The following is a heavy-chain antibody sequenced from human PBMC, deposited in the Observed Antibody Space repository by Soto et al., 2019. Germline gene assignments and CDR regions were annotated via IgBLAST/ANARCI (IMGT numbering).Heavy chain of an antibody. CDR2: TGATGRTT. CDR1: GFTFNIYA. V-gene: IGHV3-23*01. J-gene: IGHJ4*02. CDR3: ATVHNTSRSFDY. D-gene: IGHD1-20*01. Sequence: LRLSCAASGFTFNIYAMTWVRQAPGKGLEWVSTTGATGRTTYYSDAVKGRFTVSRDNSKNTLDLQMSNLRAEDTAVYYCATVHNTSRSFDYWGQGTLVTVSS.